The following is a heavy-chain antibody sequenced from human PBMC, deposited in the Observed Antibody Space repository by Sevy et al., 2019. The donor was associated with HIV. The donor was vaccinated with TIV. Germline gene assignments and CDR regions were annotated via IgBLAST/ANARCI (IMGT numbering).Heavy chain of an antibody. CDR3: ARQGGIVDRAFDY. CDR2: MYSSGNT. CDR1: GGSISSSSYD. D-gene: IGHD2-21*01. Sequence: SETLSLTCTVSGGSISSSSYDWGWIRQPPGKGLEWIGSMYSSGNTYYNPSLKSRVTIFVDTSKNQISLKLTSVTAADTDVYYCARQGGIVDRAFDYWGQGTLVTVSS. V-gene: IGHV4-39*01. J-gene: IGHJ4*02.